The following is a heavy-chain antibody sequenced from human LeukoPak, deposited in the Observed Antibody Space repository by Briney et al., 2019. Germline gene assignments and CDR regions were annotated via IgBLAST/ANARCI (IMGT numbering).Heavy chain of an antibody. CDR2: INHSGST. D-gene: IGHD3-3*01. Sequence: SETLSLTCAVYGGSFSGYYWSWIRQPPGKGLEWIXEINHSGSTNYNPSLKSRVTISVDTSKNQFSLKLSSVTAADTAVYYGAIGFGVVITTDAFDIWGQGTMVTVSS. V-gene: IGHV4-34*01. CDR3: AIGFGVVITTDAFDI. J-gene: IGHJ3*02. CDR1: GGSFSGYY.